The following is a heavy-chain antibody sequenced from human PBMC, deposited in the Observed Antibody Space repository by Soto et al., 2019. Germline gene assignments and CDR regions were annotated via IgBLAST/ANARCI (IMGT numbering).Heavy chain of an antibody. CDR2: ISSSGGTT. D-gene: IGHD3-10*01. CDR1: GFTFSTSE. J-gene: IGHJ4*02. Sequence: PGGSLRLSCAASGFTFSTSEMSWVRQAPGKGLEWISHISSSGGTTYYADSVKGRFTISRDNANHSLFLQMNSLRVADTAVYYCARWGVVTGLDYWGQGTLVTVSS. CDR3: ARWGVVTGLDY. V-gene: IGHV3-48*03.